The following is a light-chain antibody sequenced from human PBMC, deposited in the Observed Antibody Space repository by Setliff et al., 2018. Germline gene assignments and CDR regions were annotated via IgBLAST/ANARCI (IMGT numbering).Light chain of an antibody. CDR1: TSNIGKNF. CDR2: RNN. Sequence: PGQSVTISCSGSTSNIGKNFVYWYQQVPGTVPKLLIYRNNQRPSGVSDRFSGSKSGTSASLAISGLRSEDGADYYCATWDDSLSAYVFGTGTKVTVL. CDR3: ATWDDSLSAYV. V-gene: IGLV1-47*01. J-gene: IGLJ1*01.